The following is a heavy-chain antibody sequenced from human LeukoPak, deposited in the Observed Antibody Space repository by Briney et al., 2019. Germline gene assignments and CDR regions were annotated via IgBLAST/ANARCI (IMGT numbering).Heavy chain of an antibody. CDR2: INPSGGST. D-gene: IGHD6-13*01. J-gene: IGHJ4*02. CDR1: GYTFTCYY. V-gene: IGHV1-46*01. Sequence: GASVKVSCKASGYTFTCYYMHWVRQAPGQGLEWMGIINPSGGSTSYAQKFQGRVTMTRDTSTSTVYMELSSLRSEDTAVYYCARALGIAAAVDYWGQGTLVTVSS. CDR3: ARALGIAAAVDY.